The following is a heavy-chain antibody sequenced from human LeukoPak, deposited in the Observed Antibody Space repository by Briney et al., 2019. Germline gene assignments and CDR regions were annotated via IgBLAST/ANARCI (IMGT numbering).Heavy chain of an antibody. CDR2: IYYSGST. CDR3: ARQQYSSGWPTFDY. V-gene: IGHV4-59*08. J-gene: IGHJ4*02. CDR1: GGSISSYY. D-gene: IGHD6-19*01. Sequence: PSETLSLTCTVSGGSISSYYWSWIRQPPGKGLEWIGYIYYSGSTNYNPSLKSRVTISVDTSKNQFSLKLSSVTAADTAVYYCARQQYSSGWPTFDYWGQGTLVTVSS.